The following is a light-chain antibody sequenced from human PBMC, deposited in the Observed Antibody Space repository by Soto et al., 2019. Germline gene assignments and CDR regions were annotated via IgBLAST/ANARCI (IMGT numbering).Light chain of an antibody. Sequence: EIVLTQSPGTQSLSPGERATLSCRASQSVNSDYLAWYQQIPGQAPRLLIYGASNRATGIPDRFSASGSGTDFTLTNTRLEPEDFAVYYCQQYGRFPRYTFAQGTKLEIK. J-gene: IGKJ2*01. CDR1: QSVNSDY. CDR2: GAS. CDR3: QQYGRFPRYT. V-gene: IGKV3-20*01.